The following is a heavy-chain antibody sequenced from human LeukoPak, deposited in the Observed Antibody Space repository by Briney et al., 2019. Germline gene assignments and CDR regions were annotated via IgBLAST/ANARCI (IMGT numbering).Heavy chain of an antibody. CDR3: AKDRGGYSYPYDAFDI. J-gene: IGHJ3*02. CDR1: GFTFSSYG. V-gene: IGHV3-30*02. D-gene: IGHD5-18*01. Sequence: GGSLRLSCAASGFTFSSYGMHWVRQAPGKGLEWVAFIRYDGSNKYYADSVKGRFTISRDNSKNTLYLQMNSLRAEDTAVYYCAKDRGGYSYPYDAFDIWGQGTMVTVSS. CDR2: IRYDGSNK.